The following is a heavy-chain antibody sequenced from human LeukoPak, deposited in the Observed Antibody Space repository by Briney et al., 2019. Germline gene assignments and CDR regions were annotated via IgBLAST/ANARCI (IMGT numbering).Heavy chain of an antibody. CDR3: ARVGVYGSGSYYDY. D-gene: IGHD3-10*01. CDR1: GFPLSSYD. J-gene: IGHJ4*02. V-gene: IGHV3-13*05. CDR2: IGTAGDP. Sequence: GGSLRLSCAASGFPLSSYDMHCVRQPTGERLEWVSAIGTAGDPSYADSVKGRFTISRENAKNSLYLQMNSLRAGDTAVYYCARVGVYGSGSYYDYWGQGTLVTVSS.